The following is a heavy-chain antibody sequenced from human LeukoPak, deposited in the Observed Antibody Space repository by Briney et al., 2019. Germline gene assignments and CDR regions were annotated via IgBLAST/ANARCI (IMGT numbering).Heavy chain of an antibody. CDR2: IYTSGST. CDR3: ANRLLRSGTGAFDI. CDR1: GGSISSYY. J-gene: IGHJ3*02. D-gene: IGHD1-1*01. V-gene: IGHV4-4*07. Sequence: PSETLSLTCTVSGGSISSYYWSWIRQPAGKGLEWIGRIYTSGSTNYNPSLKSRVTMSVDTSKNQFSLRLTSVTAADTALYFCANRLLRSGTGAFDIWGLGTVVVVSS.